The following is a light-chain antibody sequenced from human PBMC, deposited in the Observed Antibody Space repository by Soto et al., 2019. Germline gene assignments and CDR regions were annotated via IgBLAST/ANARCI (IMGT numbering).Light chain of an antibody. V-gene: IGLV2-11*01. CDR2: AVS. J-gene: IGLJ2*01. Sequence: QSVLTQPASVSGSPGQSITISCAGTMRDVGAYNLVSWYQQHPGRAPQLIIYAVSGRPSGVPDRFSGSKSGNTASLTISGLQADDEADYYCCSYAGYYTLVFGGGTKLTVL. CDR3: CSYAGYYTLV. CDR1: MRDVGAYNL.